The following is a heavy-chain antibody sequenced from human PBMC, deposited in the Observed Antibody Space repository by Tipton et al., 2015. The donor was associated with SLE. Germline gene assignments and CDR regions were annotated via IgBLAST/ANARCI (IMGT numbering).Heavy chain of an antibody. Sequence: TLSLTCTVSGGSLSNYYWTWVRPPPGKGLEWIGYIYASGRTSYSPSLKSRLTISVDTSRSQFSLNLTSVTAADTAVYYCARVRGLSTWYDYWGQGTLVTVSS. CDR3: ARVRGLSTWYDY. CDR2: IYASGRT. D-gene: IGHD3-3*02. V-gene: IGHV4-4*08. J-gene: IGHJ4*02. CDR1: GGSLSNYY.